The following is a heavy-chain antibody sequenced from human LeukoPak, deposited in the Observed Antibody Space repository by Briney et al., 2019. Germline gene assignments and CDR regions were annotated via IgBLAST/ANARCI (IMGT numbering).Heavy chain of an antibody. J-gene: IGHJ4*02. D-gene: IGHD2-15*01. CDR2: INTNTGNP. V-gene: IGHV7-4-1*02. CDR3: AAGYCSGGSCPGGY. CDR1: GYTFTSYA. Sequence: ASVKVSCKASGYTFTSYAMNWVRQAPGQGLEWMGWINTNTGNPTYAQGFTGRFVFSLDTSVSTAYLQISSLKAEDTAVYYCAAGYCSGGSCPGGYWGQGTLVTVSS.